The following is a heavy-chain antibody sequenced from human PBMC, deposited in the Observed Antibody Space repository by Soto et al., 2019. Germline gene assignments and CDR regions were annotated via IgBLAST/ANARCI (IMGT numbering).Heavy chain of an antibody. V-gene: IGHV1-69*01. J-gene: IGHJ5*02. CDR2: IIPIFGTA. CDR1: GGTFSSYA. D-gene: IGHD6-19*01. CDR3: ARQGIAVAGRLNWFDP. Sequence: QVQLVQSGAEVKKPGSSVKVSCKASGGTFSSYAISWVRQAPGQGLEWMGGIIPIFGTANYAQKFQGRVTITADESTSTAYMDLSSLSSEDTAVYYCARQGIAVAGRLNWFDPWGQGTLVTVSS.